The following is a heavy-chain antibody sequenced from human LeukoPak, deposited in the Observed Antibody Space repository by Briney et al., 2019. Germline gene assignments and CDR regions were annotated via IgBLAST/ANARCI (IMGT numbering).Heavy chain of an antibody. Sequence: SETLSLACTVSGGSINNYYWSWIRQPAGKGLEWFGRIYTRGSTNYNPSLKSRVTMSVDTSKNQFSLKLSSVTAADTAVYYCARGRYCSADICSGGDAFDIWGQGTMVSVSS. D-gene: IGHD2-15*01. V-gene: IGHV4-4*07. CDR3: ARGRYCSADICSGGDAFDI. J-gene: IGHJ3*02. CDR2: IYTRGST. CDR1: GGSINNYY.